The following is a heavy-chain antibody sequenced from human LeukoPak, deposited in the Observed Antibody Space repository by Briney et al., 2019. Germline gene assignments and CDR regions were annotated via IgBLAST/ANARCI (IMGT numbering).Heavy chain of an antibody. J-gene: IGHJ3*02. Sequence: PGGSLTLSCVASESTSRRSWMSWVRQAPGKGLEWVANMKQDGSEIYYVDSVKGRFTISRDDAKNSLFLQMNSLRAEDTAVYYCVTGGPRRRDGYTGVYDAFDIWGHGTMVTVSS. CDR1: ESTSRRSW. CDR2: MKQDGSEI. V-gene: IGHV3-7*02. CDR3: VTGGPRRRDGYTGVYDAFDI. D-gene: IGHD5-24*01.